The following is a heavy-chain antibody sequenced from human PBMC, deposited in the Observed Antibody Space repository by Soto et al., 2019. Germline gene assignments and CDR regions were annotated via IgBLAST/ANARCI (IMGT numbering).Heavy chain of an antibody. D-gene: IGHD3-22*01. CDR3: ARLLINTIRGYWFDP. V-gene: IGHV4-39*01. CDR1: GGSISTNPYY. J-gene: IGHJ5*02. Sequence: SETLSLTCTVSGGSISTNPYYWGWIRQPPGKGLEWIGSVYYSGSTFYNPSLKSRVIISEDTSKNQFSLNLSSVTAADTAVYYCARLLINTIRGYWFDPWGQGTLVTVSS. CDR2: VYYSGST.